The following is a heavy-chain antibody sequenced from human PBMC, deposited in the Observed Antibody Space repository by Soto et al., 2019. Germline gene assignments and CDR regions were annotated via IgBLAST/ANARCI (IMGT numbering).Heavy chain of an antibody. CDR2: IYWDNDK. Sequence: QITLKESGPTLVKPTQTLTLTCTFSGFSLNTGGLGVGWIRQPPGKALEWLALIYWDNDKRYSPSLMSRLTTSKDTSKNQVVLTMTKMDPVDAATYYCVHSRCGGDCLQSYSSHYYYGLDVWGQGTTVTVSS. J-gene: IGHJ6*02. CDR3: VHSRCGGDCLQSYSSHYYYGLDV. CDR1: GFSLNTGGLG. D-gene: IGHD2-21*02. V-gene: IGHV2-5*02.